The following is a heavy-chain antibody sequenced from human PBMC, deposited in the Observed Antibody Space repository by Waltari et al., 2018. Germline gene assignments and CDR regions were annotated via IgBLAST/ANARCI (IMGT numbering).Heavy chain of an antibody. Sequence: VQLQESGPGLVKPSETLSLTCTVSGGSISSYYWSWVRQASGKGLEWVGRIRSKANSYATAYAASVKGRFTISRDDSKNTAYLQMNSLKTEDTAVYYCTTMGSYYDSSGYYYSDYWGQGTLVTVSS. CDR3: TTMGSYYDSSGYYYSDY. V-gene: IGHV3-73*01. J-gene: IGHJ4*02. CDR2: IRSKANSYAT. CDR1: GGSISSYY. D-gene: IGHD3-22*01.